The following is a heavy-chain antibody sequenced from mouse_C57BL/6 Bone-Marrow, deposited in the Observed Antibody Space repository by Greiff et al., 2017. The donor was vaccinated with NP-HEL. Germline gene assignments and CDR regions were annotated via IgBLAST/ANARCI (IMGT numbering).Heavy chain of an antibody. J-gene: IGHJ3*01. V-gene: IGHV5-6*01. CDR3: ARQAANWAWFAY. CDR1: GFTFSSYG. D-gene: IGHD4-1*01. Sequence: EVHLVESGGDLVKPGGSLKLSCAASGFTFSSYGMSWVRQTPDKRLEWVATISSGGSYTYYPDSVKGRFTISRDNAKNTLYLQMSRLKSEDTAMYYCARQAANWAWFAYWGQGTLVTVSA. CDR2: ISSGGSYT.